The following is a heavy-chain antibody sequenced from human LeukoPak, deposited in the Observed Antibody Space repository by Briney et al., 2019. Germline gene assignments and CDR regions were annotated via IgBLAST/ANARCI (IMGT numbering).Heavy chain of an antibody. CDR2: INPNSGGT. CDR1: GYTFTGYY. J-gene: IGHJ4*02. Sequence: ASVKVSCKASGYTFTGYYMHWVRQAPAQGLDWMGWINPNSGGTNYAQKLQGRVTMTRDTSISTAYIELSTLRSDDTAVYYGARGAGGGSRVRDYWSQGTLVTVS. V-gene: IGHV1-2*02. D-gene: IGHD2-15*01. CDR3: ARGAGGGSRVRDY.